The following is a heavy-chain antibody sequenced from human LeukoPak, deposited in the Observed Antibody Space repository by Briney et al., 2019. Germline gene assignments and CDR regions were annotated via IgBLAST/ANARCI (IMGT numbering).Heavy chain of an antibody. Sequence: GASVKVSCKASGYTFTGYYMHWVRQAPGQGLEWMGGIIPIFGTANYAQKFQGRVTITADESTSTAYMELSSLRSEDTAVYYCAREWYYGSGHIYYYYYGMDVWGQGTTVTVSS. V-gene: IGHV1-69*13. CDR2: IIPIFGTA. J-gene: IGHJ6*02. CDR1: GYTFTGYY. D-gene: IGHD3-10*01. CDR3: AREWYYGSGHIYYYYYGMDV.